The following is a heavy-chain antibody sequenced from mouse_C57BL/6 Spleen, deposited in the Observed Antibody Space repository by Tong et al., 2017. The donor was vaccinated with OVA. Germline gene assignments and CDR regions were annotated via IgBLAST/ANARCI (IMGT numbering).Heavy chain of an antibody. V-gene: IGHV7-3*01. CDR3: ARSRDLYAMDY. CDR1: GFTFTDYY. D-gene: IGHD3-3*01. CDR2: IRNKANGYTT. J-gene: IGHJ4*01. Sequence: EVQLQESGGGLVQPGGSLSLSCAASGFTFTDYYMSWVRQPPGKALEWLSFIRNKANGYTTEYSAYVKGRFTISRDNSQSILYLQMNALRAEDSSTYYSARSRDLYAMDYWDKGTSVTVAA.